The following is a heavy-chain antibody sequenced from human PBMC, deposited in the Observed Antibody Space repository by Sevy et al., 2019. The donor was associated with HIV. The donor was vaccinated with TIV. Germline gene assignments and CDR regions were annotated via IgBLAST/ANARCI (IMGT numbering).Heavy chain of an antibody. V-gene: IGHV4-59*08. CDR1: GGSINSDH. J-gene: IGHJ3*02. Sequence: SETLSLTCTVSGGSINSDHWNWIRQPPGKGLEWIGYVYYTGGTNYNPSLKNRVTISVERTKNQFSLKLTSVTAADTAVYYCAGRNDFDIWGQGTMVTVSS. CDR2: VYYTGGT. CDR3: AGRNDFDI.